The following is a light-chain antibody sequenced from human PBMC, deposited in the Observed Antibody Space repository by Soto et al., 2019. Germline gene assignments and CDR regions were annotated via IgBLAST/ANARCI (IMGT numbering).Light chain of an antibody. V-gene: IGLV1-40*01. Sequence: QSVLTQSPPVSGAPGQRVTISWTGSSSNIGAGYDVHWYQQFPGTAPKLLIYANTNRPSGVPDRFSGSKSGTSASLAITGLQPEDEADYYCQSYDSSLKNSVFGGGTKLTGL. CDR2: ANT. CDR3: QSYDSSLKNSV. J-gene: IGLJ3*02. CDR1: SSNIGAGYD.